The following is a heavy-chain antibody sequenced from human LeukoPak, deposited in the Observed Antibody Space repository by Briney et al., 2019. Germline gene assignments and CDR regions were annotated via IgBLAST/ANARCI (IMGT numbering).Heavy chain of an antibody. J-gene: IGHJ4*02. Sequence: SETLPLTCTVSGGSISSYYWSWIRQPPGKGLEWIGYIYYSGSTNYNPSLKSRVTISVDTSKNQFSLKLSSVTAADTAVYYCARFAWELGAFDYWGQGTLVTVSS. D-gene: IGHD1-26*01. V-gene: IGHV4-59*01. CDR2: IYYSGST. CDR1: GGSISSYY. CDR3: ARFAWELGAFDY.